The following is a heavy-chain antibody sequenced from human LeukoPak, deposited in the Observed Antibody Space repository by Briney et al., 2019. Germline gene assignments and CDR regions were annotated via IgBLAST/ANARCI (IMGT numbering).Heavy chain of an antibody. V-gene: IGHV1-69*13. Sequence: GASVKVSCKASGGTFSSYAISWVRQAPGQGLEWMGGIIPIFGTANYAQKFQGRVTITADESTSTAYMELSSLRSEDTAVYYCAGRYCSGGSCYSVVYYGMDVWGKGTPVTVSS. CDR2: IIPIFGTA. CDR1: GGTFSSYA. D-gene: IGHD2-15*01. CDR3: AGRYCSGGSCYSVVYYGMDV. J-gene: IGHJ6*04.